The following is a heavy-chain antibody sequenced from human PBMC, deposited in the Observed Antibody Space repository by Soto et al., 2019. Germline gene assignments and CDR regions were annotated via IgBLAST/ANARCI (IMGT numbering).Heavy chain of an antibody. V-gene: IGHV1-3*01. J-gene: IGHJ4*02. CDR2: INAGNGNT. CDR1: GYTFTSYA. D-gene: IGHD3-10*01. CDR3: ATTPRGLLWFGYFDY. Sequence: ASVKVSCKASGYTFTSYAMHWVRQAPGQRLEWMGWINAGNGNTKYSQKFQGRVTITRDTSASTAYMELSSLRSEDTAVYYCATTPRGLLWFGYFDYWGQGNLVTVSS.